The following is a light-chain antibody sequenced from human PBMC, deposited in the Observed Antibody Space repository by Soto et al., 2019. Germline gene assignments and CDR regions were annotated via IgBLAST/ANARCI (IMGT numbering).Light chain of an antibody. CDR3: QQYNSYPLT. CDR1: QSISSR. CDR2: KAS. V-gene: IGKV1-5*03. J-gene: IGKJ1*01. Sequence: DIQMTQSPSTLSASVGDRVTITCRASQSISSRLAWYQQKPGKAPKLLIYKASSLESGVPSRFSGSGSGTDFTLTISRLQPDDFSSSYCQQYNSYPLTFGQGTKVEIK.